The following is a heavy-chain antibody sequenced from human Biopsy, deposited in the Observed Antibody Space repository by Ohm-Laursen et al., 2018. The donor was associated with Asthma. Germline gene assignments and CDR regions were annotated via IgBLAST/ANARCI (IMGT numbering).Heavy chain of an antibody. V-gene: IGHV3-30-3*01. Sequence: SLRLSCAAAGRHFGSYNMHWARQAPGKGLEWVAVITFDGSTQHYGDSVKGRFTISRDNSKNMLFLQMNSLRAEDTAVYYCLRDTLGYYFDIWGQGTQVTVSS. J-gene: IGHJ4*02. CDR3: LRDTLGYYFDI. D-gene: IGHD6-13*01. CDR1: GRHFGSYN. CDR2: ITFDGSTQ.